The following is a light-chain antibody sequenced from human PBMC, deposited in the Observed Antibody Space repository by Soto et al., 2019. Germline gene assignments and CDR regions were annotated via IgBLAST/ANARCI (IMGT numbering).Light chain of an antibody. CDR3: CSYAGSYSYV. CDR1: SSDVGGYNY. Sequence: QSVLTQPRSVSGSPGQSVTISCTGTSSDVGGYNYVSWYQQHPGKAPKPMIYDVSKRPSGVPDRFSGSKSGNTASLTISGLQAEDEADYYCCSYAGSYSYVLGTGTKVTVL. J-gene: IGLJ1*01. CDR2: DVS. V-gene: IGLV2-11*01.